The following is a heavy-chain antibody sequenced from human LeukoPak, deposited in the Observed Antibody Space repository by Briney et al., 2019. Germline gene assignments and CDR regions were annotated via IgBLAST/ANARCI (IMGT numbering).Heavy chain of an antibody. CDR2: ISAYNGAT. CDR3: SRDKASGPNYFDY. V-gene: IGHV1-18*01. CDR1: GYTFNNYG. D-gene: IGHD2-8*02. J-gene: IGHJ4*02. Sequence: ASVKVSCKASGYTFNNYGIRWVRQAPGQGLEWMGWISAYNGATSYAQNVKGRVTLTTDTSTNTAYMELRSLRSDDSAVYYCSRDKASGPNYFDYWGQGTLVTVSS.